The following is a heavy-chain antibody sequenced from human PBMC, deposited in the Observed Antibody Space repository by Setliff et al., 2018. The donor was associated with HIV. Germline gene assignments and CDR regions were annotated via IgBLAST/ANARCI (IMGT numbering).Heavy chain of an antibody. CDR3: SLSYYGSGQLDY. J-gene: IGHJ4*02. V-gene: IGHV3-48*01. CDR2: ISSSGSTI. D-gene: IGHD3-10*01. Sequence: LRLSCAASGFTFSTYSMNWVRQAPGKGLEWVSYISSSGSTIYYADSVKGRFTISRDNAKSSLFLQMNSLTAEDTAVYYCSLSYYGSGQLDYWGQGTLVTVSS. CDR1: GFTFSTYS.